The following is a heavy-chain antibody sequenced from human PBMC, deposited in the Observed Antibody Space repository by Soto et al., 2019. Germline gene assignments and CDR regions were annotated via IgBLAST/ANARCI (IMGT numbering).Heavy chain of an antibody. CDR3: ARASIQLWQYFQH. V-gene: IGHV3-33*01. D-gene: IGHD5-18*01. J-gene: IGHJ1*01. CDR1: GFTFSSYG. Sequence: GGSLRLSCAASGFTFSSYGMHWVRQAPGKGLEWVAVIWYDGSNKYYADSVKGRFTISRDNSKNTLYLQMNSLRAEDTAVYYCARASIQLWQYFQHWGQGTLVTVSS. CDR2: IWYDGSNK.